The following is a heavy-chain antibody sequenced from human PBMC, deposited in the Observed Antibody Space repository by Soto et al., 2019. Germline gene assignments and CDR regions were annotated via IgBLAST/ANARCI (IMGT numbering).Heavy chain of an antibody. CDR2: IHDSGNT. Sequence: SETLSLTCTVFGGSVSIGDYLWSWIRQRPGKGLEWIGYIHDSGNTYYNPSLKSRVTVSLDTSKNQFSLKATSMTAADTAVYFCARARGGDSGDYASLFDRWGQGNLVT. V-gene: IGHV4-30-4*01. CDR3: ARARGGDSGDYASLFDR. J-gene: IGHJ5*02. CDR1: GGSVSIGDYL. D-gene: IGHD4-17*01.